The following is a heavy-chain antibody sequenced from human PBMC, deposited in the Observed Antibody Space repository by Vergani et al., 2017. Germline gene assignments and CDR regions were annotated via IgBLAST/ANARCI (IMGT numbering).Heavy chain of an antibody. CDR2: ISGSGGST. Sequence: EVQLLESGGGLVQPGGSLRLSCAASGFTFSSYAMSWVRQAPGKGLEWVSAISGSGGSTYYADSVKGRFTISSANSTNTLYLQMNSLRAEDTAVYYCAKDRSVVTSRVLWVWGQGTLVTVSS. CDR3: AKDRSVVTSRVLWV. D-gene: IGHD4-23*01. CDR1: GFTFSSYA. J-gene: IGHJ4*02. V-gene: IGHV3-23*01.